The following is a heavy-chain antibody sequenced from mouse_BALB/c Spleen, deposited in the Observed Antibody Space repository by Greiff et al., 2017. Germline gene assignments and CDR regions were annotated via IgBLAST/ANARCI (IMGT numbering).Heavy chain of an antibody. V-gene: IGHV1S29*02. CDR3: ARRNYGSSSFAY. Sequence: VQLKESGPELVKPGASVKISCKASGYTFTDYNMHWVKQSHGKSLEWIGYIYPYHGGTGYNQKFKSKATLTVDNSSSTAYMELRSLTSEDSAVYYCARRNYGSSSFAYWGQGTLVTVSA. J-gene: IGHJ3*01. D-gene: IGHD1-1*01. CDR1: GYTFTDYN. CDR2: IYPYHGGT.